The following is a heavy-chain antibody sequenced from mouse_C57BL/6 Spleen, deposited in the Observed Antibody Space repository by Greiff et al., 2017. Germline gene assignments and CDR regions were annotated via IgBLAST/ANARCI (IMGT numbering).Heavy chain of an antibody. Sequence: LVESGAELVRPGTSVKVSCKASGYAFTNYLIEWVKQRPGQGLEWIGVINPGSGGTNYNEKFKGKATLTADKSSSTAYMQLSSLTSEDSAVYFCARDYGSNYFDYWGQGTTLTVSS. CDR3: ARDYGSNYFDY. V-gene: IGHV1-54*01. CDR1: GYAFTNYL. D-gene: IGHD1-1*01. CDR2: INPGSGGT. J-gene: IGHJ2*01.